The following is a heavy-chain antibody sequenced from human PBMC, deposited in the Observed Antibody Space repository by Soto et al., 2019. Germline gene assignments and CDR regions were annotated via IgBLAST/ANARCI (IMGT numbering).Heavy chain of an antibody. CDR1: EFTFSDFY. Sequence: PGWSLRLSCVASEFTFSDFYMSWIRQAPGKGLEWVSCISGSSSHTNYADSVKGRFTISRDNGRNSLYLQMNSLRAEDTAVYYCAKSFSDYHNYPYYYYGMEVWGQGTTVTVSS. D-gene: IGHD4-4*01. V-gene: IGHV3-11*06. J-gene: IGHJ6*02. CDR2: ISGSSSHT. CDR3: AKSFSDYHNYPYYYYGMEV.